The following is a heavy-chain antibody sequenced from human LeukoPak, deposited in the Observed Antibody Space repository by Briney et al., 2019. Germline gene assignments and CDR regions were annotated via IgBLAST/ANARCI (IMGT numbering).Heavy chain of an antibody. J-gene: IGHJ4*02. CDR3: ARDALRYFDWLYY. Sequence: SVKVSCKASGGTFSSYAISWVRQAPGQGLEWMGGIIPIFGTANYAQKFQGRVTITADKSTSTAYMELSSLRSEGTAVYYCARDALRYFDWLYYWGQGTLVTVSS. CDR1: GGTFSSYA. CDR2: IIPIFGTA. V-gene: IGHV1-69*06. D-gene: IGHD3-9*01.